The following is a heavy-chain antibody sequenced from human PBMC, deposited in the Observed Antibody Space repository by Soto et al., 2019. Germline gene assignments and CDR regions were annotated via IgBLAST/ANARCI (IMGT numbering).Heavy chain of an antibody. CDR2: ISGSGGST. D-gene: IGHD4-17*01. J-gene: IGHJ5*01. CDR1: GFTFSSYA. V-gene: IGHV3-23*01. CDR3: AKDDYGDYNWFDY. Sequence: LRLSCAASGFTFSSYAMSWVRQAPGKGLEWVSAISGSGGSTYYADSVKGRFTISRDNSKNTLYLQMNSLRAEDTAVYYCAKDDYGDYNWFDYWGQGTLVTVSS.